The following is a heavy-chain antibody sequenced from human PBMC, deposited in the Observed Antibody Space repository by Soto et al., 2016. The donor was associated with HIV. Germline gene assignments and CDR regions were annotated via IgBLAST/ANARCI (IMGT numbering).Heavy chain of an antibody. CDR2: IIHSGRT. V-gene: IGHV4-34*01. D-gene: IGHD7-27*01. Sequence: VQLQQWGTGLLKPSETLSLTCAVYSGSFSGYYWSWIRQSPGKGLEWIGEIIHSGRTYYNPSLKSRVTISIDTSKNQFSLNLTSMTAADTALYYCARGQRAGDRRFDYWGQGTLVTVSS. CDR3: ARGQRAGDRRFDY. CDR1: SGSFSGYY. J-gene: IGHJ4*02.